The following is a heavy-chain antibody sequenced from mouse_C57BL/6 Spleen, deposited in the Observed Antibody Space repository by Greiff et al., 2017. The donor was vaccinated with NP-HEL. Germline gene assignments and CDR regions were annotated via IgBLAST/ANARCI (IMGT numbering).Heavy chain of an antibody. CDR1: GFTFSSYA. D-gene: IGHD4-1*01. J-gene: IGHJ2*01. V-gene: IGHV5-4*01. Sequence: EVMLVESGGGLVKPGGSLKLSCAASGFTFSSYAMSWVRQTPEKRLEWVATISDGGSYTYYPDNVKGRFTISRDNAKNNLYLQMSHLKSEDTAMYYCARDVELGLYYFDYWGQGTTLTVSS. CDR3: ARDVELGLYYFDY. CDR2: ISDGGSYT.